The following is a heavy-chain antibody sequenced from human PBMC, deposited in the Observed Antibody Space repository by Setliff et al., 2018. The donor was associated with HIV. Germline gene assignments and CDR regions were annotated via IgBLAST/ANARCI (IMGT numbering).Heavy chain of an antibody. CDR1: GFTVNDAW. CDR2: IKDDGSEK. Sequence: LRLSCAASGFTVNDAWMSWVRQAPGKGPEWVANIKDDGSEKNYLDSIKGRFTIFRDNARNSLYLQMTSLRAEDSGVYYCARSPQVTIFGIKIKPPGGPDLWGQGTTVTVSS. D-gene: IGHD3-3*01. V-gene: IGHV3-7*01. J-gene: IGHJ6*02. CDR3: ARSPQVTIFGIKIKPPGGPDL.